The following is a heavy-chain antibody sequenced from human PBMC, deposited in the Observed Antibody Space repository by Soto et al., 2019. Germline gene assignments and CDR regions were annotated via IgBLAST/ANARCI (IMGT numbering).Heavy chain of an antibody. CDR3: ARQGSSRSMDV. D-gene: IGHD6-13*01. V-gene: IGHV4-39*01. CDR2: IYYSGST. Sequence: PSETLSLTCTVSGGSISSSSYYWGWIRQPPGKGLEWIGSIYYSGSTYYNPSLKSRVTISVDTSKNQFSLKLSSVTAADTAVYYCARQGSSRSMDVWGKGTTVTVS. J-gene: IGHJ6*03. CDR1: GGSISSSSYY.